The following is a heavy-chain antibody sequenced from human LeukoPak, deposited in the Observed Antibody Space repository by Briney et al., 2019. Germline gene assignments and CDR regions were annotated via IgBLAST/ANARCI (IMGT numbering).Heavy chain of an antibody. V-gene: IGHV3-11*05. CDR2: ISSSSSYT. J-gene: IGHJ5*02. Sequence: GGSLRLSCAASGFIFSDNYMSWIRQAPGKGLEWVSYISSSSSYTSYADSVKGRFTISRDNAKNPLYLQMTSLRAEDTAVYYCARDVTGYNWFDPWGQGTLVTVSS. CDR3: ARDVTGYNWFDP. CDR1: GFIFSDNY. D-gene: IGHD2-21*02.